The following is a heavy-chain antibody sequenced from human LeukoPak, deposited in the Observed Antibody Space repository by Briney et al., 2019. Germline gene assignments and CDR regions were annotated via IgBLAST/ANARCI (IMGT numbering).Heavy chain of an antibody. CDR1: GYTFTGYY. V-gene: IGHV1-2*02. Sequence: ASVKVSCKASGYTFTGYYMHWVRQAPGQGLEWMGWINPNSGGTNYAQKFQGRVTMTRDTSICTAYMELSRLRSDDTAVYYCARGIAAAGLIDYWGQGTLVTVSS. D-gene: IGHD6-13*01. CDR3: ARGIAAAGLIDY. CDR2: INPNSGGT. J-gene: IGHJ4*02.